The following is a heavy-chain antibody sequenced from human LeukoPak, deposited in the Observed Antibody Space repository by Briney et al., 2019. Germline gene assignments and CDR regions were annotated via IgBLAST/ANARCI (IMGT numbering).Heavy chain of an antibody. D-gene: IGHD3-9*01. V-gene: IGHV3-30-3*01. CDR1: GFTFSRSA. CDR2: ISYDGSNK. Sequence: TGGSLRLSCAASGFTFSRSAMHWVRQAPGKGLEWVAVISYDGSNKYYADSVKGRFTISRDNSKNTLYLQMNSLRAEDTAVYYCARAGLRYFDWLLWGFDYWGQGTLVTVSS. J-gene: IGHJ4*02. CDR3: ARAGLRYFDWLLWGFDY.